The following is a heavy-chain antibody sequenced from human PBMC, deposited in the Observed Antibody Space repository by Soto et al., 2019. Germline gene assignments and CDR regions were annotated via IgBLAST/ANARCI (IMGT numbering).Heavy chain of an antibody. CDR2: ISWNSGSI. Sequence: EVQLVESGGGLVQPGRSLRLSCAASGFTFDDYAMHWVRQAPGKGLEWVSGISWNSGSIGYADSVKGRFTISRDNAKNSLYPQMNSLRAEDTALYYCAKDPKSYSSSWYYFDYWGQGTLVTVSS. J-gene: IGHJ4*02. V-gene: IGHV3-9*01. CDR1: GFTFDDYA. CDR3: AKDPKSYSSSWYYFDY. D-gene: IGHD6-13*01.